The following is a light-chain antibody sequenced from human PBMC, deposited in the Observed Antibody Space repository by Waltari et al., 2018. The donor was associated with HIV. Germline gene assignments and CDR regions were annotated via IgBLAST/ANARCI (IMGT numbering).Light chain of an antibody. V-gene: IGKV3-20*01. CDR2: NVS. Sequence: EIVLTQSPATLSLSPGERATLSCRASQSVISRDLAEYQKEPGEVPRLVIYNVSKRATGIPDRFTGSWAGTDFTRTINSREPEDFAVYFCQQYDVSRTFGQGTKVEVK. CDR1: QSVISRD. J-gene: IGKJ1*01. CDR3: QQYDVSRT.